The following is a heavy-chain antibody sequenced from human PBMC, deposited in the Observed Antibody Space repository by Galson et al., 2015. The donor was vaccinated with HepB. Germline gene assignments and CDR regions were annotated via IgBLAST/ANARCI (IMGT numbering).Heavy chain of an antibody. D-gene: IGHD5-24*01. CDR1: GFTFSNAW. V-gene: IGHV3-15*01. CDR3: TTEDGYNEFDY. Sequence: SLRLSCAASGFTFSNAWMSWVRQAPGKGLEWVGRIKSKTDGGTTDYAAPVKGRFTISRDDSKNTLYLQMNSLKTEDTAVYYCTTEDGYNEFDYWGQGTLVTVSS. CDR2: IKSKTDGGTT. J-gene: IGHJ4*02.